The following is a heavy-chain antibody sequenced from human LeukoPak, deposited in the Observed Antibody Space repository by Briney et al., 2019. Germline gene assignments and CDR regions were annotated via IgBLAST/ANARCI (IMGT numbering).Heavy chain of an antibody. CDR3: AKDRQQGNYYDSSGYGY. CDR2: ISGSGGST. D-gene: IGHD3-22*01. J-gene: IGHJ4*02. V-gene: IGHV3-23*01. CDR1: GFTFSSYA. Sequence: GGSLRLSCAASGFTFSSYAMSWVRQAPGKGLEWVSAISGSGGSTYYADSVKGRSTISRDNSKNTLYLQMNSLRAEDTAVYYCAKDRQQGNYYDSSGYGYWGQGTLVTVSS.